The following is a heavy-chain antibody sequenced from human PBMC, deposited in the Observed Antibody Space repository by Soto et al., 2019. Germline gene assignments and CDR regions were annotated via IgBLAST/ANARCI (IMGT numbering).Heavy chain of an antibody. V-gene: IGHV4-59*01. Sequence: ETLSLTCTFSVGSIISYYWSWIRQPPGKGLEWIGYIYYSGSTNYNPSLKSRVTISVDTSKNQSSLKMSSVTAADTAVYYCARVLYYYGSGSHYGMDVWGPGTTVTVS. CDR2: IYYSGST. CDR3: ARVLYYYGSGSHYGMDV. CDR1: VGSIISYY. D-gene: IGHD3-10*01. J-gene: IGHJ6*02.